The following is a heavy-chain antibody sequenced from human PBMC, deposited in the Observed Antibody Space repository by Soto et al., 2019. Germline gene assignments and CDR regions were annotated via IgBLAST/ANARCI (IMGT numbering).Heavy chain of an antibody. J-gene: IGHJ5*02. CDR3: AKSLDGVPVQEFDP. Sequence: QVQLVESGGGVVQPGMSLRLSCAASGFTFENFGMHWVRQATGKGLEWVAVIAYDGSSKYYADSVKGRFTISRDNSNNTLYLQMTSLRVEDTAVYYCAKSLDGVPVQEFDPRGQGTLVTVSS. D-gene: IGHD3-3*01. V-gene: IGHV3-30*18. CDR1: GFTFENFG. CDR2: IAYDGSSK.